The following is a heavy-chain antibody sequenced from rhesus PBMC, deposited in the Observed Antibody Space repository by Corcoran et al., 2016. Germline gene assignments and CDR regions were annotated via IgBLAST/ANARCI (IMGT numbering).Heavy chain of an antibody. V-gene: IGHV4-122*02. CDR2: ISYAGST. CDR1: GGSISSGYYY. D-gene: IGHD4-29*01. Sequence: QVQLQESGPGLVKPSETLSLTCSVSGGSISSGYYYWNWIRQAPGKGLEWIGYISYAGSTGSNSSLMSRFTISRDTSKNQFSLKLSSVTAADTAVYYCASRSSYSYWYFDFWGPGTPITISS. CDR3: ASRSSYSYWYFDF. J-gene: IGHJ2*01.